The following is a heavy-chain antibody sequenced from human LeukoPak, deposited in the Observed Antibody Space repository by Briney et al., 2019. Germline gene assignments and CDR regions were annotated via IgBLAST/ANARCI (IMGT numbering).Heavy chain of an antibody. CDR1: GFAFTEYW. V-gene: IGHV3-7*01. CDR3: AREAYCGGPSCFAVSYMDV. D-gene: IGHD2-21*01. Sequence: GGSLRLSCAASGFAFTEYWMTWVRQAPGQRLEWVANIKQDGSEVYYVDSVEGRFTISRDNTKNSVYLQMNSLGVEDTAVYYCAREAYCGGPSCFAVSYMDVWGEGTTVTVSS. CDR2: IKQDGSEV. J-gene: IGHJ6*03.